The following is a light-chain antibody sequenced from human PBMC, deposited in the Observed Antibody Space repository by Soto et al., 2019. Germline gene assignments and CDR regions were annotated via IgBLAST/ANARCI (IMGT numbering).Light chain of an antibody. V-gene: IGKV3-11*01. CDR2: DAS. Sequence: EIVLTQSPGTLSLSPGERATLSCRASQSISISLAWYQHKPGQAPRLLIYDASTRATGIPARFSGSGSGTDFTLTISSLEPEDFAVYYCQQRSNLITVGGGTKVEIK. CDR3: QQRSNLIT. J-gene: IGKJ4*01. CDR1: QSISIS.